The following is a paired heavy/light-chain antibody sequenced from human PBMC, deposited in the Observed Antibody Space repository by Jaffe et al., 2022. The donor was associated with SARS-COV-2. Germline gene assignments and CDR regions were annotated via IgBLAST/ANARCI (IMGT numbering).Heavy chain of an antibody. J-gene: IGHJ4*02. CDR3: ARDDLPLGVVVVAAGFDY. V-gene: IGHV1-2*06. D-gene: IGHD2-15*01. CDR2: INPNSGGT. Sequence: QVQLVQSGAEVKKPGASVKVSCKASGYTFTGYYMHWVRQAPGQGLEWMGRINPNSGGTNYAQKFQGRVTMTRDTSISTAYMELSRLRSDDTAVYYCARDDLPLGVVVVAAGFDYWGQGTLVTVSS. CDR1: GYTFTGYY.
Light chain of an antibody. CDR3: QQYDNLPPT. CDR1: QDISNY. Sequence: DIQMTQSPSSLSASVGDRVTITCQASQDISNYLNWYQQKPGKAPKLLIYDASNLETGVPSRFSGSGSGTDFTFTISSLQPEDIATYYCQQYDNLPPTFGQGTKLEIK. J-gene: IGKJ2*01. CDR2: DAS. V-gene: IGKV1-33*01.